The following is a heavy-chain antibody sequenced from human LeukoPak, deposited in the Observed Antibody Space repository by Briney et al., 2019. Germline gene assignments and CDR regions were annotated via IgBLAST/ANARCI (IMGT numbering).Heavy chain of an antibody. CDR1: GGSISNGGFS. CDR2: IYRSGST. D-gene: IGHD2-21*02. J-gene: IGHJ4*02. V-gene: IGHV4-30-2*06. Sequence: PSETLSLTCAVSGGSISNGGFSWNWIRQSPGKGLERIGYIYRSGSTFYNPSLKSRVTISVDRSKNQFSLKLTSVTAADTAVYYCARGAYGDYVYGDYFDYWGQGTLVSVSS. CDR3: ARGAYGDYVYGDYFDY.